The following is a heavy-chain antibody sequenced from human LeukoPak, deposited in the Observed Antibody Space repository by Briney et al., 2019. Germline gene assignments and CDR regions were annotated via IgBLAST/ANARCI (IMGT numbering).Heavy chain of an antibody. CDR2: IFSGGST. V-gene: IGHV3-53*01. J-gene: IGHJ4*02. D-gene: IGHD4-23*01. CDR3: PRGTTVATLYSFDY. Sequence: GGSLRLSCAVFGFTVSSNFMSWVRQAPGKGLEWVSVIFSGGSTYYADSVKGRFTISRDKSKNTLFLQMNSLRVEDTAVYYCPRGTTVATLYSFDYWGQGTLVTVSS. CDR1: GFTVSSNF.